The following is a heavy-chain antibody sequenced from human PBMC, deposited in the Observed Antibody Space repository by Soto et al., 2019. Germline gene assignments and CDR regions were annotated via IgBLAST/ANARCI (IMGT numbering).Heavy chain of an antibody. CDR3: ARGGSLYWYFDL. D-gene: IGHD1-26*01. CDR2: INAGNGNT. Sequence: ASVKVSCKASGYTFTNYATHWVRQAPGQRLEWMGWINAGNGNTKYSQKFQGRVTITRDTSASTAYMELSSLRSEDTAVYYCARGGSLYWYFDLWGRGTLVTVSS. J-gene: IGHJ2*01. V-gene: IGHV1-3*01. CDR1: GYTFTNYA.